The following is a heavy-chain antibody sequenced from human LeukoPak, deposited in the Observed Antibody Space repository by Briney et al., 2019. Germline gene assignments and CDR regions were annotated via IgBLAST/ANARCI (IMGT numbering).Heavy chain of an antibody. Sequence: ASVKASCKASGYRFMNYGISWVRQAPGQGLEWVGWISGYNGNTKYPQKFQGRVTITTETSTSTAYMELRSLRSDDTAVYYCARGVGYCSSTSCYNWFDPWGQGTLVTVSS. CDR3: ARGVGYCSSTSCYNWFDP. D-gene: IGHD2-2*01. V-gene: IGHV1-18*01. CDR1: GYRFMNYG. CDR2: ISGYNGNT. J-gene: IGHJ5*02.